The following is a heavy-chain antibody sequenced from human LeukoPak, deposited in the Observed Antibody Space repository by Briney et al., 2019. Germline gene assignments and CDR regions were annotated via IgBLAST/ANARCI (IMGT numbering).Heavy chain of an antibody. CDR3: ARDHPNYYDSSGYLGAFDI. V-gene: IGHV1-2*02. Sequence: ASVKVSCKASGYTFTSYGISWVRQAPGQGLEWMGWINPNSGGTNYAQKFQGRVTMTRDTSISTAYMELSRLRSDDTAVYYCARDHPNYYDSSGYLGAFDIWGQGTMVTVSS. CDR2: INPNSGGT. D-gene: IGHD3-22*01. CDR1: GYTFTSYG. J-gene: IGHJ3*02.